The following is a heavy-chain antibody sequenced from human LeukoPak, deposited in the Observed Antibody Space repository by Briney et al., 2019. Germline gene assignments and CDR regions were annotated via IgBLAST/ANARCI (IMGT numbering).Heavy chain of an antibody. CDR3: ARHPGKVTNDWYFDL. CDR2: INPNSGGT. D-gene: IGHD4-23*01. J-gene: IGHJ2*01. CDR1: GYTFTSYY. Sequence: ASVKVSCKASGYTFTSYYMHSVRQAPGQGLEWMGWINPNSGGTNYAQKFQGRVTMTRDTSITTAYMELSRLSSDDTAVYYCARHPGKVTNDWYFDLWGRGTLVTVSS. V-gene: IGHV1-2*02.